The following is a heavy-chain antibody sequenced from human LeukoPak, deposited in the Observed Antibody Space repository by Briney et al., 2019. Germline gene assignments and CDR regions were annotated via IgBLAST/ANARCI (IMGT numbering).Heavy chain of an antibody. D-gene: IGHD5-18*01. CDR2: IYYSGST. CDR3: ARVDTAMVYFDY. V-gene: IGHV4-31*02. J-gene: IGHJ4*02. CDR1: GFTFSSYA. Sequence: LRLSCAASGFTFSSYAMSWVRQAPGKGLEWIGYIYYSGSTYYNPSLKSRVTISVDTSKNQFSLKLSSVTAADTAVYYCARVDTAMVYFDYWGQGTLVTVSS.